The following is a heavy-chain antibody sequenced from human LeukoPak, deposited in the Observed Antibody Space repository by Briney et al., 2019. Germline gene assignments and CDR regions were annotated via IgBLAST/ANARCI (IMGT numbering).Heavy chain of an antibody. J-gene: IGHJ4*02. CDR3: ASLTYYDFWSGYYTWNYFDY. V-gene: IGHV1-69*01. CDR1: GGTFSSYA. CDR2: IIPIFGTA. Sequence: SVKVSCKASGGTFSSYAISWVRQAPGQGLEWMGGIIPIFGTANYAQKFEGRVTITADESTSTAYMELSSLRSEDTAVYYCASLTYYDFWSGYYTWNYFDYWGQGTLVTVSS. D-gene: IGHD3-3*01.